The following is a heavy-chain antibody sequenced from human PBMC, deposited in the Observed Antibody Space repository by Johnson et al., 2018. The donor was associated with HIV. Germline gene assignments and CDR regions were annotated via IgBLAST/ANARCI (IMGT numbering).Heavy chain of an antibody. J-gene: IGHJ3*02. Sequence: QMRLVESGGVLVQPGGSLRLSCAASGFTFSDYYMSWIRQAPGKGLEWVSYISESGTTIYYADSVKGRFTISRDNAKNSLYLQMNSLRAEDTAVYYCAGGYGSGSGDAFDIWGQGTMVTVSS. V-gene: IGHV3-11*04. D-gene: IGHD3-10*01. CDR2: ISESGTTI. CDR1: GFTFSDYY. CDR3: AGGYGSGSGDAFDI.